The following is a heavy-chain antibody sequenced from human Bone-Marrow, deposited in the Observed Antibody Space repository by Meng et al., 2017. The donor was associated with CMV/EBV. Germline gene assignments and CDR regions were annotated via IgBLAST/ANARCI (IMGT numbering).Heavy chain of an antibody. CDR2: IIPIFGTA. CDR1: GYTFTSYD. CDR3: ARLGYCSSTSCSPPSGMDV. J-gene: IGHJ6*01. V-gene: IGHV1-69*05. D-gene: IGHD2-2*01. Sequence: SVKVSCKASGYTFTSYDINWVRQATGQGLEWMGGIIPIFGTANYAQKFQGRVTITTDESTSTAYMELSSLRSEDTAVYYCARLGYCSSTSCSPPSGMDVWGQGTTVTGYS.